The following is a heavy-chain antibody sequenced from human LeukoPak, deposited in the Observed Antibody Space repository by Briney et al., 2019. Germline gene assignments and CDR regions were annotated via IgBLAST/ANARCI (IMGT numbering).Heavy chain of an antibody. D-gene: IGHD1-14*01. CDR2: INPGGRI. CDR1: GGSFSGYY. Sequence: SETLSLTCAVSGGSFSGYYWTWIRQPPGKGLEWIGEINPGGRITYNPSLKSRVTMSGDTSDNQFSLKLTSATAADTAVYYCARATGDHTDWGQGTLVTISS. V-gene: IGHV4-34*01. CDR3: ARATGDHTD. J-gene: IGHJ4*02.